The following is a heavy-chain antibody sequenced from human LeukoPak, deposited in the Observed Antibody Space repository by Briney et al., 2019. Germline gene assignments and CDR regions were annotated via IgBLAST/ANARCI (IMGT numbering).Heavy chain of an antibody. CDR3: ARVTYSSAWPLFDY. D-gene: IGHD6-19*01. CDR1: GGSVSSGSYY. V-gene: IGHV4-61*01. CDR2: IYYSGST. J-gene: IGHJ4*02. Sequence: SETLSLTCTVSGGSVSSGSYYWSWIRQPPGKGLEWIGYIYYSGSTNYNPSLKSRVTISVDTSKNQFSLKLSSVTAADTAVYYCARVTYSSAWPLFDYWGQGTLVTVSS.